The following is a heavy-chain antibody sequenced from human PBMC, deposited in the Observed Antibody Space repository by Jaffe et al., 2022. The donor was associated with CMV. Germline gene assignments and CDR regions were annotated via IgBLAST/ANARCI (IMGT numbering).Heavy chain of an antibody. V-gene: IGHV4-59*08. D-gene: IGHD6-6*01. J-gene: IGHJ6*03. CDR2: IYYSGST. Sequence: QVQLQESGPGLVKPSETLSLTCTVSGGSISSYYWSWIRQPPGKGLEWIGYIYYSGSTNYNPSLKSRVTISVDTSKNQFSLKLSSVTAADTAVYYCARHALEAAQVSPYYYMDVWGKGTTVTVSS. CDR1: GGSISSYY. CDR3: ARHALEAAQVSPYYYMDV.